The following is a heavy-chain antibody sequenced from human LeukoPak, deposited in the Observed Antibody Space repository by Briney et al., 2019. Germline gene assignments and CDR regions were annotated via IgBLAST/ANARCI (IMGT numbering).Heavy chain of an antibody. CDR3: ARAVAAAGVDP. Sequence: GKGLEWIRYIDHSASTYYNPSLKSRVTVSVDRSKNQFSLKLSSVTAADTAVYYCARAVAAAGVDPWGQGTLVTVSS. J-gene: IGHJ5*02. D-gene: IGHD6-13*01. V-gene: IGHV4-30-2*01. CDR2: IDHSAST.